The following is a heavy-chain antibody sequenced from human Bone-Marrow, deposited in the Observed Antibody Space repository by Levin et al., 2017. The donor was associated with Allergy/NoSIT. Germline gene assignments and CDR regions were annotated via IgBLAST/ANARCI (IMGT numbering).Heavy chain of an antibody. V-gene: IGHV3-13*04. J-gene: IGHJ4*02. CDR1: GFTFSSYD. CDR3: ARVALPRYCTSTSCSDSGYYFDY. D-gene: IGHD2-2*01. CDR2: IGTAADS. Sequence: HPGGSLRLSCAASGFTFSSYDMHWVRQATGRGLEWVSAIGTAADSYYSGSVKGRFTVSRDNAKNSFYLQMNSLRAGDTAVYYCARVALPRYCTSTSCSDSGYYFDYWGRGTLVTVSS.